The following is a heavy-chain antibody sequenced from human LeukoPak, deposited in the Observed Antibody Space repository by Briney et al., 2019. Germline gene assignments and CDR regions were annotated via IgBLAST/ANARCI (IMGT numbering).Heavy chain of an antibody. CDR2: VNHSGST. V-gene: IGHV4-34*01. J-gene: IGHJ6*03. D-gene: IGHD2-15*01. CDR3: ARGPNGRYCSGGSCYSDYYYYMDV. Sequence: SETLSLTCAVYGGSFSGYYWSWIRQPPGKGLEWIGEVNHSGSTNYNPSLKSRVTISVDTSKNQFSLKLSSVTAADTAVYYCARGPNGRYCSGGSCYSDYYYYMDVWGKGTTVTAS. CDR1: GGSFSGYY.